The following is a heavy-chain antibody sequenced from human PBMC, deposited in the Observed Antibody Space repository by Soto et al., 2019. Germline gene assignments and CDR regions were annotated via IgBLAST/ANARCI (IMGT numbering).Heavy chain of an antibody. CDR2: IGTAGDT. CDR1: GFTFSSYD. CDR3: ERGGQGATHPPGRYYYYGMDV. J-gene: IGHJ6*02. V-gene: IGHV3-13*04. D-gene: IGHD1-26*01. Sequence: GGSLRLSCTASGFTFSSYDMHWVRQATGKGLEWVSAIGTAGDTYYPGSVKGRFTISRENAKNSLYLQMNSLRAGDTAVYYCERGGQGATHPPGRYYYYGMDVWGQGTTVTVSS.